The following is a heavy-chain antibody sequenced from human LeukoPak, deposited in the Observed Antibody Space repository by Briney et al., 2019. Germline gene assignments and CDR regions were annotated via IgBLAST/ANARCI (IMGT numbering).Heavy chain of an antibody. CDR1: GGSISSGSYY. D-gene: IGHD2-2*01. CDR3: ARASGYCSSTSCYPFDY. CDR2: IYTSGST. Sequence: PSETLSLTCTVSGGSISSGSYYWSWIRQPAGKGLEWIGRIYTSGSTNYNPSLKSRVTIPVDTSKNQFSLKLSSVTAADTAVYYCARASGYCSSTSCYPFDYWGQGTLVTVSS. J-gene: IGHJ4*02. V-gene: IGHV4-61*02.